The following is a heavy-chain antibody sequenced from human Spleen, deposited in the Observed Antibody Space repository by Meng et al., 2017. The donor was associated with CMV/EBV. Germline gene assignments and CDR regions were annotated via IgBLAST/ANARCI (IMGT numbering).Heavy chain of an antibody. CDR2: IYPGDPDT. D-gene: IGHD4-17*01. CDR1: GYSFTSYW. V-gene: IGHV5-51*01. CDR3: ARNGADEDYWFDP. Sequence: KVSCKGSGYSFTSYWIGWVRQMPGKGLEWMGIIYPGDPDTRYSPSFQGQVTISADKSISTAYLQWGSLKASDTAIYYCARNGADEDYWFDPWGQGTLVTVS. J-gene: IGHJ5*02.